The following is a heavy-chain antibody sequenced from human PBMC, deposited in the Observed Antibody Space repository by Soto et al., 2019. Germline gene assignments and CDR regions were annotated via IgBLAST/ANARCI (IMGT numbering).Heavy chain of an antibody. J-gene: IGHJ3*02. D-gene: IGHD3-10*01. Sequence: MQLVESGGGLIQPGGSLILSCAATGFAVSGNYMTWVRQPPRQGLEWVSVIYTDDTTYYADSVKGRFTISRDTSKNTVYLHMSRLGVEDTAVYYCVRAPFPAGTHTNNAFDIWGPGTMVAVSS. CDR1: GFAVSGNY. CDR2: IYTDDTT. V-gene: IGHV3-53*01. CDR3: VRAPFPAGTHTNNAFDI.